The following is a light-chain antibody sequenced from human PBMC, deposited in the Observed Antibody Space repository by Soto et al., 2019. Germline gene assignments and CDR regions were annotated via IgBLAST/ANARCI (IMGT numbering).Light chain of an antibody. J-gene: IGKJ4*01. V-gene: IGKV1-39*01. CDR1: RRISSY. CDR2: SAS. Sequence: DIQMTQSPSSLSASVGDRVTITCRASRRISSYLNWYQQKPGKAPNLLIYSASSLQSRVPSRFSGSGSGTDFTLTIASVQPEDFATYYCQQYSSYSPLTFGGGTKVDIK. CDR3: QQYSSYSPLT.